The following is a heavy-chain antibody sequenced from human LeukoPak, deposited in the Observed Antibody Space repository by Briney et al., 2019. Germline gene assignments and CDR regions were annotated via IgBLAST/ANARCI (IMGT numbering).Heavy chain of an antibody. V-gene: IGHV3-21*01. D-gene: IGHD3-10*01. CDR1: GFTFNSYS. Sequence: GGSLRLSCAASGFTFNSYSMYWVRQAPGKGLEWVSSISSSSSHMFYADSVKGRFSISRDNAKNSLYLQMNSVRAEDTAVYHCARTYYYAQDIWGQGTMVTVSS. CDR2: ISSSSSHM. J-gene: IGHJ3*02. CDR3: ARTYYYAQDI.